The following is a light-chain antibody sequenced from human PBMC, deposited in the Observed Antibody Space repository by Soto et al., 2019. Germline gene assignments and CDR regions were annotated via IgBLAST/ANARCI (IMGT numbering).Light chain of an antibody. CDR2: DVT. CDR3: SSATSSSTYVV. J-gene: IGLJ2*01. V-gene: IGLV2-14*01. Sequence: QSALTQPASVSGSPGQSITISCTGTRSDVGVYNSVSWYQQHPGKAPKLLIYDVTNRPSGVSNRFSGSKSGNTASLTISGLQAEDEADYYCSSATSSSTYVVFGGGTKLTVL. CDR1: RSDVGVYNS.